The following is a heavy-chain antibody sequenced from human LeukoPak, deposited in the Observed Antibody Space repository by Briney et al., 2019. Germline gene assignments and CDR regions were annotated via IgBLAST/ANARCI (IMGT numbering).Heavy chain of an antibody. Sequence: SETLSLTCSVSGTSITPYSWSWIRQPPGRGLEWIGYFYTSGNTHQNPSLKSRITMSIDASKNQFSLRLSSMTAADTAVYYCACHRAEMATITDDTFDMWGQGTMVTVSS. CDR3: ACHRAEMATITDDTFDM. D-gene: IGHD5-24*01. J-gene: IGHJ3*02. CDR2: FYTSGNT. CDR1: GTSITPYS. V-gene: IGHV4-4*09.